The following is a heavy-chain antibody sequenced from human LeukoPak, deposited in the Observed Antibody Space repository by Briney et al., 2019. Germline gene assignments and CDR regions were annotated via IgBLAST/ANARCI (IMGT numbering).Heavy chain of an antibody. J-gene: IGHJ4*02. D-gene: IGHD5-12*01. CDR3: ARHTSSWLIDY. CDR2: ISDSGGNT. CDR1: GFTFNTYA. V-gene: IGHV3-23*01. Sequence: GGSLRLSCAASGFTFNTYAMSWVRQAPWERLQWVSGISDSGGNTYYADSVRGRFTISRDNSKNTLYLQMNSLRAEDTAVYYCARHTSSWLIDYWGQGTLVTVSS.